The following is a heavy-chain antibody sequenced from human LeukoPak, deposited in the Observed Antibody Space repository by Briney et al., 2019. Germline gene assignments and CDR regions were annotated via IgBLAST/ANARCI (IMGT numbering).Heavy chain of an antibody. D-gene: IGHD2-15*01. Sequence: SETLSLTCTHPGGSLSGYYWSWIRQPPGTGLEWIGYFYCSGSTDSNPSLQSRVTISVDTSKNQFSLKRSSVTAADTAVYHCARTYWRGGSCHFDNWGQGSLVTVCS. CDR3: ARTYWRGGSCHFDN. CDR2: FYCSGST. J-gene: IGHJ4*02. V-gene: IGHV4-59*08. CDR1: GGSLSGYY.